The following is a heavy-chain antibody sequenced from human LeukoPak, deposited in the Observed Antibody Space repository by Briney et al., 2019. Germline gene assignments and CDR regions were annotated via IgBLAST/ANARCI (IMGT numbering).Heavy chain of an antibody. D-gene: IGHD6-13*01. J-gene: IGHJ4*02. CDR1: GITFSSYG. CDR2: ISHTGGSP. V-gene: IGHV3-23*01. Sequence: GGSLRLSCAASGITFSSYGMSWVRQAPGKGLEWVSSISHTGGSPYYADSVKGRFTVSRDNSKNTLYLQMNSLRAEDTAVYYCAKDLRGVVYSSFDYWGQGTLVTVSS. CDR3: AKDLRGVVYSSFDY.